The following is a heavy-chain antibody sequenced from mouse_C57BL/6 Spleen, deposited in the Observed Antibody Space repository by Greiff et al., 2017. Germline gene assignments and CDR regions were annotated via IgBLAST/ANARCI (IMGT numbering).Heavy chain of an antibody. CDR2: INPNNGGT. J-gene: IGHJ2*01. CDR3: ARSSNYVDYFDY. Sequence: VQLKESGPELVKPGASVKMSCKASGYTFTDYNMHWVKQSHGKSLEWIGYINPNNGGTSYNQKFKGKATLTVNKSSSTAYMELRSLTSEDSAVYYCARSSNYVDYFDYWGQGTTLTVSS. D-gene: IGHD2-5*01. V-gene: IGHV1-22*01. CDR1: GYTFTDYN.